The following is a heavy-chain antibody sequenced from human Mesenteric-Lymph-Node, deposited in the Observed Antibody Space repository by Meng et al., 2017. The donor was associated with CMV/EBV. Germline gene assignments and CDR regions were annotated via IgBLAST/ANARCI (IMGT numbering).Heavy chain of an antibody. CDR2: SRNRPNSYNT. CDR3: TRGSTFRGDWYFDL. V-gene: IGHV3-72*01. D-gene: IGHD3-16*01. CDR1: GFTFSSYA. Sequence: GGSLRLSCAASGFTFSSYAMHWVRQAPGKGLEWVGRSRNRPNSYNTEYAASVKGRFSISRDASNNLLFLEMNSLKTEDTAVYYCTRGSTFRGDWYFDLWGRGTLVTVSS. J-gene: IGHJ2*01.